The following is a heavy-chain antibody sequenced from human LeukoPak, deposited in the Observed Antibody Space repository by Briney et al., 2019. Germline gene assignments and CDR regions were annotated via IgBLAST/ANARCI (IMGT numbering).Heavy chain of an antibody. V-gene: IGHV4-39*01. CDR1: GGSISSSSYY. Sequence: TSETLPLTCTVSGGSISSSSYYWGWIRQPPGKGLEWIGSIYYSGSTYYNPSLKSRVTISVDTSKNQFSLKLSSLTAADTAVYYCATGYSNAWVDYWGQGTLVTVSS. D-gene: IGHD6-13*01. CDR3: ATGYSNAWVDY. CDR2: IYYSGST. J-gene: IGHJ4*02.